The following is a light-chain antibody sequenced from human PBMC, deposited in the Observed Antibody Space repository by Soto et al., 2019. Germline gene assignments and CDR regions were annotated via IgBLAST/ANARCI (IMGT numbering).Light chain of an antibody. CDR1: QSVGSD. CDR2: DAS. V-gene: IGKV3-15*01. CDR3: QHYKNWPPWT. Sequence: EIVMTQSPATLSVSPGERATLSCRASQSVGSDLAWYQQKPDQAPRLLIYDASTRASGIPARFSGSGSGTEFTLTISSLQSEDFGVYYCQHYKNWPPWTFGQGTKVEIK. J-gene: IGKJ1*01.